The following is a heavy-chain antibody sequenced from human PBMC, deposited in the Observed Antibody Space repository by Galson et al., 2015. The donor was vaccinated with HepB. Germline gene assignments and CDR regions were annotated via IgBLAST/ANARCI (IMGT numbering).Heavy chain of an antibody. Sequence: LRLSCAASGFSFSNYSINWVRQAPGKGLEWVSYISRSSAITYHADSVQGRFTISRDNAKNSLYLHMNSLRDDDTAVYYCATDLPWGDKAFDSWGQGTLVTVSS. CDR3: ATDLPWGDKAFDS. J-gene: IGHJ4*02. D-gene: IGHD2-21*02. V-gene: IGHV3-48*02. CDR1: GFSFSNYS. CDR2: ISRSSAIT.